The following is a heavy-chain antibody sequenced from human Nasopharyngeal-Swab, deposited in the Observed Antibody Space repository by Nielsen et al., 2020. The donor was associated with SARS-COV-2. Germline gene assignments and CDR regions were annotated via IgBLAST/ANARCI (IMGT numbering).Heavy chain of an antibody. D-gene: IGHD2-2*01. J-gene: IGHJ3*02. CDR1: GGSISSGGYY. V-gene: IGHV4-31*03. CDR3: ARGRQYQLLFIFVEDAFDI. Sequence: SETLSLTCTVSGGSISSGGYYWSWIRQHPGKGLEWIGYIYYSGSTYYNPSLKSRVTISVDTSKNQFSLKLSSVTAADTAVYYCARGRQYQLLFIFVEDAFDIWGQRTMVTVSS. CDR2: IYYSGST.